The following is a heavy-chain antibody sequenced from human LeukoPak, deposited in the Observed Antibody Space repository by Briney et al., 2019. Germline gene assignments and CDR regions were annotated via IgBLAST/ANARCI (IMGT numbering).Heavy chain of an antibody. CDR3: ARPVVPAADFDAFDI. J-gene: IGHJ3*02. CDR2: IYHSGST. CDR1: GYSISSGYY. D-gene: IGHD2-2*01. Sequence: PSETLSLTCAVSGYSISSGYYWGWIRQPPGKGLEWIGSIYHSGSTYYNPSLKSRVTISVDTSKNQFSLKLSSMTAADTAVYYCARPVVPAADFDAFDIWGQGTMVTVSS. V-gene: IGHV4-38-2*01.